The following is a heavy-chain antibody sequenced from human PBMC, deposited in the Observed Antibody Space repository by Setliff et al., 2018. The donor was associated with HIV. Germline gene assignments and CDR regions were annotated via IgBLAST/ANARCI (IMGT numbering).Heavy chain of an antibody. CDR1: GYTFTDYY. Sequence: GTSVKVSCKTSGYTFTDYYMHWVQQAPGKGLEWMGHVDPENGESIYAEKFQGRVTIRADRSVDTVYMEVSSLIYEDTAVYYCATDHWGGYGNAFDIWGQGTMVTVSS. CDR2: VDPENGES. J-gene: IGHJ3*02. D-gene: IGHD5-12*01. V-gene: IGHV1-69-2*01. CDR3: ATDHWGGYGNAFDI.